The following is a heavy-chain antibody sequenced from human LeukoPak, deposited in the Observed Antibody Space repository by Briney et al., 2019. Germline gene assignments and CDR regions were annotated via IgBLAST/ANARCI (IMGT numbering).Heavy chain of an antibody. Sequence: SETLTLTCDVSGGSITQSNYRTWVRQPPGEGLELIGEFNLQGNTNYTPSLMRRVPISIDTSANHVSLQLTSVSAADTAVYYCAREGGAYRPLDYSGQGTLVTVSS. D-gene: IGHD3-16*01. CDR2: FNLQGNT. J-gene: IGHJ4*02. CDR3: AREGGAYRPLDY. V-gene: IGHV4/OR15-8*02. CDR1: GGSITQSNY.